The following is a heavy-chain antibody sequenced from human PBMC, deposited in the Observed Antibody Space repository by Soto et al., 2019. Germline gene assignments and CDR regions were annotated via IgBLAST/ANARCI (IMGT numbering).Heavy chain of an antibody. CDR2: ISSSGSII. V-gene: IGHV3-11*01. D-gene: IGHD3-22*01. J-gene: IGHJ4*02. CDR1: GFTFSDYY. CDR3: ARDLGYYASDGYFDY. Sequence: GGSLRLSCAASGFTFSDYYMSWIRQAPGKGLEWVPYISSSGSIIYYADSVKGRFTISRDNAKNSLYLQLNSLRAEDTAVYYCARDLGYYASDGYFDYWGQGTVVTVSS.